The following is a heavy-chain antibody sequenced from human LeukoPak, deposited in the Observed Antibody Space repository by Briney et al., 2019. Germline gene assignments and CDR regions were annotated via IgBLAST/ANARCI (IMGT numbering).Heavy chain of an antibody. CDR3: ARASRMVRGAFDV. CDR2: ISACNGGT. J-gene: IGHJ3*01. D-gene: IGHD3-10*01. Sequence: ASVKVSCKASGYSFTNYALAWVRQAPGQGLEWVGWISACNGGTAYAQKLQDRVTLTTDTATRTVYIELSSLTSDDTAKYYCARASRMVRGAFDVWGQGTMVTVSS. CDR1: GYSFTNYA. V-gene: IGHV1-18*01.